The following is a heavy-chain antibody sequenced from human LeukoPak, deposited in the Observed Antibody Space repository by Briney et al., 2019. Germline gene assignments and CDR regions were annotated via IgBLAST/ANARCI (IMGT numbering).Heavy chain of an antibody. D-gene: IGHD2-15*01. CDR3: ARAAPYCSGGSCYSLFDY. CDR1: GGSISSSSYY. V-gene: IGHV4-39*07. Sequence: PSETLSLTCTVSGGSISSSSYYWGWIRQPPGKGLEWIGSIYYSGSTYYDPSLKSRVTISVDTSKNQFSLKLSSVTAADTAVYYCARAAPYCSGGSCYSLFDYWGQGTLVTVSS. J-gene: IGHJ4*02. CDR2: IYYSGST.